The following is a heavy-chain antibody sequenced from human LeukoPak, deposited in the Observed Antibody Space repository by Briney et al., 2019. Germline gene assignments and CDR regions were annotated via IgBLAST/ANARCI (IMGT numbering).Heavy chain of an antibody. D-gene: IGHD3-22*01. Sequence: PGGSLRLSCAASGFTFSSYWMSWVRQAPGKGLEWVANIKQDGSEKYYVDSVKGRFTISRDNAKNSLYLQMNSLRAEDTAVYYCARDDNSSSGPWSYYYDSSGPLDYWGQGTLVTVSS. V-gene: IGHV3-7*01. CDR1: GFTFSSYW. CDR2: IKQDGSEK. J-gene: IGHJ4*02. CDR3: ARDDNSSSGPWSYYYDSSGPLDY.